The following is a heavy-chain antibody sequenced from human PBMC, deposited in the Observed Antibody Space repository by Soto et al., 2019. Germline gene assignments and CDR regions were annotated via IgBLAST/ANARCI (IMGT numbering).Heavy chain of an antibody. J-gene: IGHJ4*02. CDR2: TYYRSKWYK. V-gene: IGHV6-1*01. CDR3: ARRAVADYGRAFAY. Sequence: SQTLSLTCAISGDSVSSNSAAWNWIRQSPSRGLEWLGRTYYRSKWYKDYEVSVKSRITINLDTSKNQFSLQLNSVTPEDTAVYYCARRAVADYGRAFAYWGQGTLVTVCS. CDR1: GDSVSSNSAA. D-gene: IGHD6-19*01.